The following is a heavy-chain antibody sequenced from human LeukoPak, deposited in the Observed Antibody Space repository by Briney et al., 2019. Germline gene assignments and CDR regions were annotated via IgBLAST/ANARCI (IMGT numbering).Heavy chain of an antibody. Sequence: AGPTLLYTTHTLTLTCTFTGCALSTPKKCVNWIRQPPGKALEWLSRIDWDDDKYFSTSLKTRLTISKDTSRSQVVLTMTNMDPVDTATYYCARILAAPDYFDYWGQGTLVTVSS. V-gene: IGHV2-70*11. CDR2: IDWDDDK. CDR3: ARILAAPDYFDY. J-gene: IGHJ4*02. D-gene: IGHD6-25*01. CDR1: GCALSTPKKC.